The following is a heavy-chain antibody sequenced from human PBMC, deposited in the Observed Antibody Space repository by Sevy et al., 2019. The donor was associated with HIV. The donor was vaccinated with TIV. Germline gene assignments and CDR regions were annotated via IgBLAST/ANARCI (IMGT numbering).Heavy chain of an antibody. V-gene: IGHV3-30-3*01. D-gene: IGHD3-3*01. CDR2: ISYDGSNK. J-gene: IGHJ4*02. Sequence: GGSLRLSCVASGFTFSNHDMHWVRQAPGKGLEWVAVISYDGSNKYYADSVKGRFTISRDNSKNTLYLQMNSLRAEDTAVYYCARSRSYYDFWSGYGGYFDYWGQGTLVTVSS. CDR1: GFTFSNHD. CDR3: ARSRSYYDFWSGYGGYFDY.